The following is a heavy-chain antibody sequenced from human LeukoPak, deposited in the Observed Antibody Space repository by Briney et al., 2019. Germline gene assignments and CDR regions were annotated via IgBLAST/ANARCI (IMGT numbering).Heavy chain of an antibody. CDR3: ARDLNGDYVGGTWFDP. Sequence: ASVKVSCKASGYTFTSYYIHWVRQAPGQGLEWMGMINPSGGSTSYAQKFQGRVTMTRDTSTSTVYMELSSLRSEDTAVYYCARDLNGDYVGGTWFDPWGQGTLVTVSS. J-gene: IGHJ5*02. CDR1: GYTFTSYY. D-gene: IGHD4-17*01. V-gene: IGHV1-46*01. CDR2: INPSGGST.